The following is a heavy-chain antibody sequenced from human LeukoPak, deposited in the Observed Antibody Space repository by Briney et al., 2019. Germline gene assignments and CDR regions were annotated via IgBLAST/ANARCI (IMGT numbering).Heavy chain of an antibody. CDR3: VRTASSGYVGYFDY. CDR1: GGSISSGGYY. Sequence: TSETLSLTCTVSGGSISSGGYYWSWIRQHPGKGLDWIGYIYYIGSTYYNPSLKSRVTISVDTSKNQFSLKLSSVTAADTAVYYCVRTASSGYVGYFDYWGQGTLVTVSS. V-gene: IGHV4-31*03. J-gene: IGHJ4*02. CDR2: IYYIGST. D-gene: IGHD3-22*01.